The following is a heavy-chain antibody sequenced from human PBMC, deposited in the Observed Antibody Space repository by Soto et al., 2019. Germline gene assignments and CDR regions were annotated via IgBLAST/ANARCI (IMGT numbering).Heavy chain of an antibody. Sequence: SETLSLTCTVSGGSISSGYWSWLRHSPGEGLEWIGHISNTGTTNSSPSLKSRVFMSVDTSKNQFSLKLSSVTAADTAVYDCARGIPSNNPIPRVVYYDSSGPPANWFDPWGQGTLVTVSS. CDR2: ISNTGTT. J-gene: IGHJ5*02. D-gene: IGHD3-22*01. CDR3: ARGIPSNNPIPRVVYYDSSGPPANWFDP. CDR1: GGSISSGY. V-gene: IGHV4-59*12.